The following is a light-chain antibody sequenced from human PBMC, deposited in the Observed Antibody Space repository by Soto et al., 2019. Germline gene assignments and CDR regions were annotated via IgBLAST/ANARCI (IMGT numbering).Light chain of an antibody. J-gene: IGLJ2*01. CDR3: SSYAGSNNLGVV. V-gene: IGLV2-8*01. CDR1: SSDVGGYNY. Sequence: QSALTQPPSASGSPGQSVTISCTGTSSDVGGYNYVSWYQQHPGKAPKLMIYEVSKRPSGVPDRFSGSESGNTASLTVSGLQAEDEADYYCSSYAGSNNLGVVFGGGTKVTVL. CDR2: EVS.